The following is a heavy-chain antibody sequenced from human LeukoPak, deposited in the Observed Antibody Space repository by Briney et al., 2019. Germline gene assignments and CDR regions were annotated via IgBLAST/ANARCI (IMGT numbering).Heavy chain of an antibody. CDR2: INPNSGGT. J-gene: IGHJ4*02. CDR3: ARDRPNYGDYYCLDY. Sequence: ASVKLSCKASGYTFTGYYMHWVRQAPGQGLEWMGWINPNSGGTNYAQKFQGRVTMTRDTSISTAYMELGRLRSDDTAVYYCARDRPNYGDYYCLDYWGQGTLVTVSS. D-gene: IGHD4-17*01. CDR1: GYTFTGYY. V-gene: IGHV1-2*02.